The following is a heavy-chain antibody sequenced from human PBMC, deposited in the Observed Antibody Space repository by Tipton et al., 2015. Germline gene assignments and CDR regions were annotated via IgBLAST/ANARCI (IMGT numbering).Heavy chain of an antibody. CDR3: ARSGGYGWDS. V-gene: IGHV3-7*01. D-gene: IGHD5-12*01. CDR2: IKPDGGES. J-gene: IGHJ4*02. CDR1: GFTFSNYW. Sequence: GSLRLSCAASGFTFSNYWMTWVRQAPGKRPEWVANIKPDGGESYYLDSLKGRFTFSRDNAKNSLSLQINSLRAEDTGVYYCARSGGYGWDSWGQGTLVIVSS.